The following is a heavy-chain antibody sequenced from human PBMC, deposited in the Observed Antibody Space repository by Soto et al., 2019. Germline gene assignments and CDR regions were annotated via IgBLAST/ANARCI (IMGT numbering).Heavy chain of an antibody. Sequence: GGSLRLSCAASGFTFSSYAMHWVRQAPGKGLEWVAVISYDGSNKYYADSVKGRFTISRDNSKNTLYLQMNSLRAEDTAVYYCARDLKEYGAYEYYYYGMGVWGQGTTVTVYS. CDR1: GFTFSSYA. CDR3: ARDLKEYGAYEYYYYGMGV. CDR2: ISYDGSNK. D-gene: IGHD4-17*01. V-gene: IGHV3-30-3*01. J-gene: IGHJ6*02.